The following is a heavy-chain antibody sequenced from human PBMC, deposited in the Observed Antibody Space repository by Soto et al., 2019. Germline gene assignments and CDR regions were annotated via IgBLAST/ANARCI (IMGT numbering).Heavy chain of an antibody. CDR1: GDTFSSYA. CDR3: ARDGSGYRSRASPMDV. D-gene: IGHD3-22*01. V-gene: IGHV1-69*01. J-gene: IGHJ6*02. CDR2: IIPIFGTA. Sequence: QVQLVQSGAEVKKPGSSVKVSCKASGDTFSSYAISWVRQAPGQGLEWMGGIIPIFGTANYAQKFQGRVTITADESTSTGYMELSRLRSEEPAVYYCARDGSGYRSRASPMDVWGQGTTVTVSS.